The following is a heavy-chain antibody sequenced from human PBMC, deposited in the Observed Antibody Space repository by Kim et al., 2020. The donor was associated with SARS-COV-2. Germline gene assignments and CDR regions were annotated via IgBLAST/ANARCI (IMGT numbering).Heavy chain of an antibody. CDR2: IYYSGST. V-gene: IGHV4-31*03. D-gene: IGHD3-10*01. Sequence: SETLSLTCTVSGGSISSGGYYWSWIRQHPGKGLEWIGYIYYSGSTYYNPSPKRRVTISVDTSKNQFSLKLSSVTAADTAVYYCARSVLGFGEGPRLSTHQPWGQGTLVTVSS. CDR3: ARSVLGFGEGPRLSTHQP. CDR1: GGSISSGGYY. J-gene: IGHJ5*02.